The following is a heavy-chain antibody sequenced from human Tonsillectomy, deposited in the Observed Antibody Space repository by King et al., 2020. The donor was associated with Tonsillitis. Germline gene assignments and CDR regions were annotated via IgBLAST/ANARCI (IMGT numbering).Heavy chain of an antibody. Sequence: VQLVESGAEVKKPGSSVKVSCKASGGTFSTYAISWVRQAPGQGLEWMGGIIPMFGSANYAQKFQGRVTITADEFTSTAYMELSSLRSADTAVYDCARGLANYCDPGSSYYDMDVWGKGTTVTVSS. V-gene: IGHV1-69*01. CDR2: IIPMFGSA. J-gene: IGHJ6*03. D-gene: IGHD4-17*01. CDR3: ARGLANYCDPGSSYYDMDV. CDR1: GGTFSTYA.